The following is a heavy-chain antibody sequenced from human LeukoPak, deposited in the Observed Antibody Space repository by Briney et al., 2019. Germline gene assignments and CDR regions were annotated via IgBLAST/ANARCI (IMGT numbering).Heavy chain of an antibody. CDR2: IYSGGST. J-gene: IGHJ4*02. Sequence: GGSLRLSCAASGFTFSSYEMNWVRQAPGKGLEWVSVIYSGGSTYYADSVKGRFTISRDNSKNTLYLQMNSLRAEDTAVYYCARVLGVPDDYWGQGTLVTVSS. V-gene: IGHV3-53*01. CDR1: GFTFSSYE. D-gene: IGHD3-16*01. CDR3: ARVLGVPDDY.